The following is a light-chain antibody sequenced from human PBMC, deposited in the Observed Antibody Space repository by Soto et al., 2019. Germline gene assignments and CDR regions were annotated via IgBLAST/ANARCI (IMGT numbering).Light chain of an antibody. V-gene: IGKV1-39*01. J-gene: IGKJ1*01. Sequence: DIQMTQSPSSLSASIGDRVTITCRASQTISTYLNWYQQQPGKAPKLLIYAASTLQSGVPSRFSGSGSRTDFTLTISSLQPEDFAIYCCQQTYSSTWTFGQGTTVEIK. CDR1: QTISTY. CDR2: AAS. CDR3: QQTYSSTWT.